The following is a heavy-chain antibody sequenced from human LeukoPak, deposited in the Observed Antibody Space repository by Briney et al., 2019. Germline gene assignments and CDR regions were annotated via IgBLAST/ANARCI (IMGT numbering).Heavy chain of an antibody. CDR1: GFTFSSYA. J-gene: IGHJ4*02. CDR3: ARDSSRNIAAAASSIDY. D-gene: IGHD6-13*01. Sequence: GRSLRLSCAASGFTFSSYAMHWVRQAPGKGLEWVAVISYDGSNKYYADSVKGRFTISRDNSKNTLYLQMNSLRAEDTAVYYCARDSSRNIAAAASSIDYWGQGTLVTVSS. CDR2: ISYDGSNK. V-gene: IGHV3-30-3*01.